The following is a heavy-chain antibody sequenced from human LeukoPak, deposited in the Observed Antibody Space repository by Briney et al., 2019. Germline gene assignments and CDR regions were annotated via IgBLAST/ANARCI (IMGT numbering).Heavy chain of an antibody. Sequence: GASVKVSCKASGYTFTGYYMHWVRQAPGQGLEWMGWINPNSGGTNYAQKFQGRVTMTRDTSISPAYMELSRLRSDDTAVYYCARGGIVGANHDAFDIWGQGTMVTVSS. CDR1: GYTFTGYY. V-gene: IGHV1-2*02. D-gene: IGHD1-26*01. CDR2: INPNSGGT. CDR3: ARGGIVGANHDAFDI. J-gene: IGHJ3*02.